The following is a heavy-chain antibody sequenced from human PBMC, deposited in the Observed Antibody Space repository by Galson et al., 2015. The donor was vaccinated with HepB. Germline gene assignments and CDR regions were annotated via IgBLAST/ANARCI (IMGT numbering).Heavy chain of an antibody. CDR3: SRGNSITAFVDF. V-gene: IGHV1-2*02. CDR1: GCTFTVYY. D-gene: IGHD3-3*01. CDR2: INANSGDT. J-gene: IGHJ4*02. Sequence: SVKVSCKASGCTFTVYYIQWVRQAPGQGLEWMGWINANSGDTNYAQKFQGRVAMTRDTPISTAYMELGRLSSDDTAMYYCSRGNSITAFVDFWGQGTLVTVSP.